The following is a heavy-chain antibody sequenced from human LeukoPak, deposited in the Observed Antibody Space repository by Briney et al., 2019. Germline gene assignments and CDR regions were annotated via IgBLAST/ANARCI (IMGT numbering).Heavy chain of an antibody. V-gene: IGHV3-64D*09. CDR1: GFTFSNYA. CDR2: ISSNGGST. Sequence: PGGSLRLSCSASGFTFSNYAMHWLRQAPGKGLEYVSAISSNGGSTYYADSVKGRFTISRDNSKNTVYLQMSSLRVEDTAVYYCVKGRTIYYDFWSGYPPYYYYGMDVWGQGTTVTVSS. J-gene: IGHJ6*02. D-gene: IGHD3-3*01. CDR3: VKGRTIYYDFWSGYPPYYYYGMDV.